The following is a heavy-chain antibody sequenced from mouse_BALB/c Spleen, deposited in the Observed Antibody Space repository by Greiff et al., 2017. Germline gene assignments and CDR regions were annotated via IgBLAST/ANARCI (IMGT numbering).Heavy chain of an antibody. Sequence: QVQLQQSGPELVKPVASVKISCKASGYAFSSSWMNWVKQRPGQGLEWIGRIYPGDGDTNYNGKFKGKATLTADKSSSTAYMQLSSLTSVDSAVYFCARGKDYYGSSYFDYWGQGTTLTVSS. D-gene: IGHD1-1*01. CDR1: GYAFSSSW. CDR2: IYPGDGDT. CDR3: ARGKDYYGSSYFDY. V-gene: IGHV1-82*01. J-gene: IGHJ2*01.